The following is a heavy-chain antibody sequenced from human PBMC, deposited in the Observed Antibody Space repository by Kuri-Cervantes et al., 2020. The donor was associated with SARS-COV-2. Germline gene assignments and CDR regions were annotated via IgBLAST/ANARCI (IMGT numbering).Heavy chain of an antibody. CDR2: ISGSRSYI. CDR3: ARDIVGAPYYYYYYMDV. J-gene: IGHJ6*03. D-gene: IGHD1-26*01. CDR1: GFTFSAYT. V-gene: IGHV3-21*04. Sequence: GGSLRLSCGASGFTFSAYTMNWVRQAPGKALEWISSISGSRSYIYYADSVRGRFTISRDNAKNSLFLQVNSLRVEDTAVYYCARDIVGAPYYYYYYMDVWGKGTTVTVSS.